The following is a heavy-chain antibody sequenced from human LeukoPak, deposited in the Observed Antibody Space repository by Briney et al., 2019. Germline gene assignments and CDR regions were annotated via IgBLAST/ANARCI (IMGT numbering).Heavy chain of an antibody. V-gene: IGHV4-4*02. CDR3: ASWAAASFDY. CDR1: GGSISSSNW. CDR2: IYDSGST. Sequence: PSETLSLTCAVSGGSISSSNWWSWVRQPPGKGLEWIGEIYDSGSTKYNPSLKSRVTISVDKSKIHFSLKLSSVAAAYTAVYYCASWAAASFDYWGQGTLVTVSS. D-gene: IGHD6-13*01. J-gene: IGHJ4*02.